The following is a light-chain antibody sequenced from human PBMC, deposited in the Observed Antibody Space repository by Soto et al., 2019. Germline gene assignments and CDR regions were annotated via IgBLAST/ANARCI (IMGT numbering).Light chain of an antibody. CDR1: QSIDSK. CDR2: GAS. V-gene: IGKV3D-15*02. Sequence: IVMTQSPATLSVSPGERVTLSCRASQSIDSKLAWYQQRPGQAPRLLIYGASIRATGIPDRFSGSGSGTDFTLTIDRLESEDFAVYFCQQYGDLPWTFGQGTKVEN. CDR3: QQYGDLPWT. J-gene: IGKJ1*01.